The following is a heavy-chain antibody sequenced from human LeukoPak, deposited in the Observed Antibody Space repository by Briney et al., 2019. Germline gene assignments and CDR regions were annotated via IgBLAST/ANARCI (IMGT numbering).Heavy chain of an antibody. D-gene: IGHD3-22*01. CDR1: GYTFIGYY. CDR3: ARGDRETYYYDMRDAFDI. V-gene: IGHV1-2*02. Sequence: GASVKVSCKASGYTFIGYYMHWVRQAPGQGLEWMGWINPTSGDTDYAQKFQGRVTVTRDTPISTAYMELSRLRSDDTAVYYCARGDRETYYYDMRDAFDIWGQGTMVTVSS. J-gene: IGHJ3*02. CDR2: INPTSGDT.